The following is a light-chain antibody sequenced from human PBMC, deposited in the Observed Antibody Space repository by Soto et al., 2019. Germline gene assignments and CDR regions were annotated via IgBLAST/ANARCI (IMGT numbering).Light chain of an antibody. CDR3: QPYGSTPLA. CDR2: DAS. J-gene: IGKJ4*01. V-gene: IGKV3-20*01. CDR1: QSVRNNY. Sequence: EIVLTQSPGTLSLSPGERATLYCRASQSVRNNYLAWSQQKPGQAPRFLIYDASSRVTGIPDRLSGSGSGTDFTLTISRLEPEDFAVYYCQPYGSTPLAFGGGTKVEIK.